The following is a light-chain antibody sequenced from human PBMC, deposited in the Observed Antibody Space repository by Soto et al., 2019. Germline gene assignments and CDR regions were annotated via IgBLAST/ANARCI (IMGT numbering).Light chain of an antibody. CDR3: SSYAHGSTYV. CDR1: TSNIGSKT. V-gene: IGLV1-44*01. CDR2: NNN. Sequence: QSVLTQPPSASGTPGQRVTISCSGSTSNIGSKTVSWYQQLPGSAPKVLIYNNNERPSGVPDRFSGSKSGTSASLAISGLQSEDEADYYCSSYAHGSTYVFGTGTKLTVL. J-gene: IGLJ1*01.